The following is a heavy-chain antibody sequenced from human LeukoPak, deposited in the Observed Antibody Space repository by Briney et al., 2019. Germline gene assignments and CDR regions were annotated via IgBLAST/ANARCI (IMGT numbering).Heavy chain of an antibody. V-gene: IGHV4-39*02. Sequence: PSETLSLTCTVSSASISSSPYYWAWIRQSPGEGLEWIGTISYSGTTYFNPSHMSRVSISVDTSKNHFSLKLSSVTAADTAVYYCARGLRQPYYYYYYMDVWGKGTTVTISS. CDR2: ISYSGTT. D-gene: IGHD3-16*01. CDR3: ARGLRQPYYYYYYMDV. J-gene: IGHJ6*03. CDR1: SASISSSPYY.